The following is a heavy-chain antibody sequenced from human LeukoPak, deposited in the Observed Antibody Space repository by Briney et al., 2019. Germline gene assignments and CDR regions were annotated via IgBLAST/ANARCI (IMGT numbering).Heavy chain of an antibody. CDR1: GFTFSSYG. CDR2: VLHDGSVK. CDR3: AKSGTKYTSSNFDY. J-gene: IGHJ4*02. D-gene: IGHD6-6*01. V-gene: IGHV3-30*18. Sequence: QSGGSLRLSCTASGFTFSSYGMHWVRQAPGKGLEWVAVVLHDGSVKYYADSVKGRFTVSRDNSKNMLYLQMSSLRGEDTAVYYCAKSGTKYTSSNFDYWGQGTLVTVSS.